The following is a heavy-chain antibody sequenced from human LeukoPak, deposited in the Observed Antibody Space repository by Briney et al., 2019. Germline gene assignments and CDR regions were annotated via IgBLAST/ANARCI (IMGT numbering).Heavy chain of an antibody. J-gene: IGHJ1*01. CDR3: ARDRSKFITGYFEP. D-gene: IGHD3-22*01. V-gene: IGHV3-48*01. Sequence: SVKGRFTISRDNAKSTLSLQMNSLKAEDTALYFCARDRSKFITGYFEPWGQGTLVTVSS.